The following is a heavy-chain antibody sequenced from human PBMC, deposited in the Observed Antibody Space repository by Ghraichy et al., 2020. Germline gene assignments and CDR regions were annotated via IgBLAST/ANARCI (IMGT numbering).Heavy chain of an antibody. D-gene: IGHD3-3*01. J-gene: IGHJ6*02. CDR3: ARARLDYDFWSGYESYGMDV. Sequence: SQTLSLTCTVSGGSISSYYWSWIRQPPGKGLEWIGYIYYSGSTNYNPSLKSRVTISVDTSKNQFSLKLSSVTAADTAVYYCARARLDYDFWSGYESYGMDVWGQGTTVTVSS. CDR1: GGSISSYY. V-gene: IGHV4-59*01. CDR2: IYYSGST.